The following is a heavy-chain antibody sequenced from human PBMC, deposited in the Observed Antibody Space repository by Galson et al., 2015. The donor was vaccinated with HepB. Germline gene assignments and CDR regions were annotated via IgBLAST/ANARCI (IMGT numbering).Heavy chain of an antibody. CDR3: ATGYYYFSGATSYDW. Sequence: SLRLSCAASGFTVSSNYMSWVRQAPGKGLEWVANINQHGNEKYYVDSVKGRFTISRDNAQNSLFLQMDSLRVEDTAVYYCATGYYYFSGATSYDWWGQGTLVTVSS. CDR1: GFTVSSNY. D-gene: IGHD3-10*01. J-gene: IGHJ4*02. V-gene: IGHV3-7*03. CDR2: INQHGNEK.